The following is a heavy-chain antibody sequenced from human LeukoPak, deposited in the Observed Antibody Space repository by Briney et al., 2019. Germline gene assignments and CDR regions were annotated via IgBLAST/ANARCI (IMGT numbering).Heavy chain of an antibody. CDR1: VYTFTTYD. J-gene: IGHJ5*02. Sequence: ASVKVSCKASVYTFTTYDINWVRQATGQGLEWMGWTNPNSGNTGYTQKFQGRVTMTRNTSISTAYMELSSLRSEDTAVYYCARGRGSGHKENWFDPWGQGTLVTVSS. CDR3: ARGRGSGHKENWFDP. CDR2: TNPNSGNT. D-gene: IGHD6-19*01. V-gene: IGHV1-8*01.